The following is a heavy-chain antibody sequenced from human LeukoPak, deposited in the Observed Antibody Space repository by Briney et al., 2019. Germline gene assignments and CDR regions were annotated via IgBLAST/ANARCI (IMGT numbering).Heavy chain of an antibody. CDR2: ISSRSSYI. J-gene: IGHJ4*02. CDR1: GFTFSSYS. D-gene: IGHD4-17*01. CDR3: ARVDYGDYVVDY. V-gene: IGHV3-21*01. Sequence: PGGSLRLSCAASGFTFSSYSMNWVRQAPGKGLEWVSSISSRSSYIYYADSVKGRFTISRDNAKNSLYLQMNSLRAEDTAVYYCARVDYGDYVVDYWGQGTLVTVSS.